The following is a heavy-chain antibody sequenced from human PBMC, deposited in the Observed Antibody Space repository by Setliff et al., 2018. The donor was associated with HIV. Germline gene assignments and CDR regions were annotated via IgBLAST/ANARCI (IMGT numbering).Heavy chain of an antibody. V-gene: IGHV5-51*01. Sequence: LGESLKISCQGSGYSFTSHWIVWVRQKPGKGLEWMGIIYPGDSDVRFSPSFRGQVTISTNTSISTVSLQWNTLKASDTAMYFCARGIGFTRRYDAFDIWGQGTMVTVSS. CDR1: GYSFTSHW. D-gene: IGHD3-9*01. CDR3: ARGIGFTRRYDAFDI. CDR2: IYPGDSDV. J-gene: IGHJ3*02.